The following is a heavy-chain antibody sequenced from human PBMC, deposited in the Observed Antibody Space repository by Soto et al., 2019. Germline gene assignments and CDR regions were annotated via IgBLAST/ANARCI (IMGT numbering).Heavy chain of an antibody. Sequence: GGSLRLSCAASGFTFSSYNMNWVRQAPGKGLEWVSSISSSSSYIYYADSVKGRFTISRDNAKNSLYLQMNSLRAEDTAVYYCAKKLGYGNNYFYYGMDVRAQGTTVTVSS. J-gene: IGHJ6*02. CDR1: GFTFSSYN. V-gene: IGHV3-21*01. CDR3: AKKLGYGNNYFYYGMDV. D-gene: IGHD3-16*01. CDR2: ISSSSSYI.